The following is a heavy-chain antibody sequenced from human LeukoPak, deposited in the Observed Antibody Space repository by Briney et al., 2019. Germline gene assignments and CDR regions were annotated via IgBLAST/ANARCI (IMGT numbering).Heavy chain of an antibody. D-gene: IGHD6-13*01. CDR1: GFTFSNYN. CDR3: ARGRTSSWYFDY. Sequence: PGGSLRLSCAASGFTFSNYNMNWVRQAPGKGLEWISFITSSSSTIYYADSVKGRFTISRDNAKNSLYLQMNSLRDEDTAVYYCARGRTSSWYFDYWGQGTLATVSS. J-gene: IGHJ4*02. V-gene: IGHV3-48*02. CDR2: ITSSSSTI.